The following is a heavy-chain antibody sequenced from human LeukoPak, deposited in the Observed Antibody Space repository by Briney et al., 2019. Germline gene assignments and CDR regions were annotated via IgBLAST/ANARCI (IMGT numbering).Heavy chain of an antibody. CDR2: ISSSSSYI. J-gene: IGHJ4*02. Sequence: PGGSLRLSCAASGFTFSNYSMKWVRQAPGKGLEWVSSISSSSSYIYYADSVKGRFTISRDNAKNSLYLQMNSLRAEDTAVYYCAMTYYYDSSDATPFDYWGQGTLVTVSS. D-gene: IGHD3-22*01. CDR1: GFTFSNYS. CDR3: AMTYYYDSSDATPFDY. V-gene: IGHV3-21*01.